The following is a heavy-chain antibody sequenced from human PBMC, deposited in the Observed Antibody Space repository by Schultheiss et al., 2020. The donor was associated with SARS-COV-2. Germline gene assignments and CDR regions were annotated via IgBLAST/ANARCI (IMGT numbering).Heavy chain of an antibody. J-gene: IGHJ3*02. Sequence: GGSLRLSCAASGFTVSSNYMNWVRQAPGKGLEWVSVIYSGGSTDYADSVKGRFTISRDNSKNTLYLQMNSLRADDTAVYYCARVTGGDSSGYDAFDIWGQGTMVTVSS. V-gene: IGHV3-53*01. CDR2: IYSGGST. CDR1: GFTVSSNY. D-gene: IGHD3-22*01. CDR3: ARVTGGDSSGYDAFDI.